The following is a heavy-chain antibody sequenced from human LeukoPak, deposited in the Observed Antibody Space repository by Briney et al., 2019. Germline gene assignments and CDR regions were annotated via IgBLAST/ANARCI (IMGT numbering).Heavy chain of an antibody. CDR2: INHSGST. CDR1: GGSFSGYY. Sequence: SETLSLTCAVYGGSFSGYYWSWIRQPPGKGLEWIGEINHSGSTNYSPSLKSRVTISLDTSKNQFSPKLSSVTAADTAVYYCARGRGAAAYYYMDVWGKGTTVTVSS. D-gene: IGHD6-13*01. J-gene: IGHJ6*03. CDR3: ARGRGAAAYYYMDV. V-gene: IGHV4-34*01.